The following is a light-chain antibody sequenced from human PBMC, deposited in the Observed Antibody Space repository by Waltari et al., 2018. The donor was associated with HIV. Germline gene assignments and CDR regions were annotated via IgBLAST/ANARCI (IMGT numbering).Light chain of an antibody. CDR1: SSNVGSKP. CDR2: RDY. J-gene: IGLJ1*01. V-gene: IGLV1-47*01. CDR3: VAWDDSLSGYV. Sequence: QSVLTQPPSASGTLGQSVTISCPGSSSNVGSKPVYWFQQVPGTAPKLLIYRDYHRRSGIPDRFSGSNAGASASLTISGLLSEDEADYYCVAWDDSLSGYVFGTGTKISVL.